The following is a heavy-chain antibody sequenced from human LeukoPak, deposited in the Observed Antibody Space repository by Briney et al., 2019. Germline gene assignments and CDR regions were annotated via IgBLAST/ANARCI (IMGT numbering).Heavy chain of an antibody. CDR1: GFTVSSNY. V-gene: IGHV3-53*01. Sequence: GGSLRLSCAASGFTVSSNYMSWVRQAPGKGLEWVSVIYSGGSTYYADSVKGRFTISRDNSKNTLYPQMNSLRAEDTAVYYCARDGLYCSGGSCYNYWGQGNLVTVSS. D-gene: IGHD2-15*01. CDR2: IYSGGST. CDR3: ARDGLYCSGGSCYNY. J-gene: IGHJ4*02.